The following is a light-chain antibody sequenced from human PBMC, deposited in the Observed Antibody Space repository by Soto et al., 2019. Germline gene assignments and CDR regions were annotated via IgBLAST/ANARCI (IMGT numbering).Light chain of an antibody. V-gene: IGLV1-40*01. Sequence: QSVLTQPPSVSGAPGQRVTISCTGSSSNIGRGYDVHWYQQVPGSAPRLLLSGDNTRPSGVPDRFSGSRSGTSASLAITGLQAEDEADYYCYSYAGTYTLVFGGGTKLTVL. CDR2: GDN. J-gene: IGLJ2*01. CDR1: SSNIGRGYD. CDR3: YSYAGTYTLV.